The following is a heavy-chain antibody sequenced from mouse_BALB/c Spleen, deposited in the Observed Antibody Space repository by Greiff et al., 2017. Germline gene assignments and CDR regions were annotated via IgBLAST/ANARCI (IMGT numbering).Heavy chain of an antibody. CDR1: GFTFSSFG. Sequence: EVKLVESGGGLVQPGGSRKLSCAASGFTFSSFGMHWVRQAPEKGLEWVAYISSGSSNIYYADTVKGRFTISRDNPKNTLFLQMTSLRSEDTAMYYCASSYYYGDSPDAMDYWGQGTSVTVSA. D-gene: IGHD1-1*02. CDR2: ISSGSSNI. J-gene: IGHJ4*01. V-gene: IGHV5-17*02. CDR3: ASSYYYGDSPDAMDY.